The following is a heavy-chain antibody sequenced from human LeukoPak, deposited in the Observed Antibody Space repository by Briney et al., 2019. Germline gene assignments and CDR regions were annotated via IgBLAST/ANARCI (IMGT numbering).Heavy chain of an antibody. CDR3: ARIVYYDSSGYYPYFDY. CDR1: GGSFSGYY. Sequence: PSETLSLTCAVYGGSFSGYYWSWIRQPPGKGLEWIGEINHSGSTNYNPSLKSRVTISVDTSKNQFSLKLSSVTAADTAVYYCARIVYYDSSGYYPYFDYWGQGPLVTVSS. V-gene: IGHV4-34*01. D-gene: IGHD3-22*01. J-gene: IGHJ4*02. CDR2: INHSGST.